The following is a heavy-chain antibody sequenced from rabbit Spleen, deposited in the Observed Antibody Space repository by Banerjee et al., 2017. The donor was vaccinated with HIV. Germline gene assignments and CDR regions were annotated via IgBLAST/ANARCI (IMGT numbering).Heavy chain of an antibody. D-gene: IGHD1-1*01. CDR1: GFDLSTYW. V-gene: IGHV1S40*01. CDR3: ARRVSGNGHYDL. J-gene: IGHJ6*01. Sequence: QSLEESGGDLVKPGASLTLTCAASGFDLSTYWMSWVRQAPGKGLEWIGCIYTSTDTTYYASWAKGRFTFSKTSSTMVTLQMTSLTAADTATYFCARRVSGNGHYDLWGPGTLVTVS. CDR2: IYTSTDTT.